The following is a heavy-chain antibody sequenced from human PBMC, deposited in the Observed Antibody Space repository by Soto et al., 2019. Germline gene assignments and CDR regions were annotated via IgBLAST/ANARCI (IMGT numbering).Heavy chain of an antibody. CDR1: GFTVSSHA. J-gene: IGHJ3*02. D-gene: IGHD2-15*01. CDR3: APHVSCSGGSCQYDAFAI. V-gene: IGHV3-23*01. Sequence: EVQVLESGGGLVQPGGSLRLSCEGSGFTVSSHAMTWIRQAPGKGPEWVSTVTADGGTYYADSVKGRFTMSRDTSXXPXXLQMNSLGAEDTAAYYCAPHVSCSGGSCQYDAFAIRGQGTMVTVSS. CDR2: VTADGGT.